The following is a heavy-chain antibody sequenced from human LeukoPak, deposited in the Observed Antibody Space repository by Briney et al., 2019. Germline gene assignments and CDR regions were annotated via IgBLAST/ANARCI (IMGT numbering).Heavy chain of an antibody. CDR1: GFTFSSYW. D-gene: IGHD5-12*01. CDR2: ISSTSSYI. J-gene: IGHJ4*02. CDR3: ARGPSGYHNT. Sequence: MSGGSLRLSCAASGFTFSSYWMNWVRQAPGKGLEWVSSISSTSSYIYYADSVKGRFTISRDNAKNSLYLQMNSLRAEDTAVYYCARGPSGYHNTGGQGTLVTVSS. V-gene: IGHV3-21*01.